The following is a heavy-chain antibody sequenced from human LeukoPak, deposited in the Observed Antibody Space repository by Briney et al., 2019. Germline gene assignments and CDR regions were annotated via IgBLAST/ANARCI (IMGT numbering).Heavy chain of an antibody. CDR3: AKVTGAAAATFNAFDI. CDR2: ISSSGGST. Sequence: GGSLRLSCAAPGFNFGTYAMSWVRQAPGKGLEWVSGISSSGGSTYYADSVKGRFTISRDNSKNTLNLQVSSLRAEDTAVYYCAKVTGAAAATFNAFDIWGQGTMVTVSS. D-gene: IGHD6-13*01. J-gene: IGHJ3*02. V-gene: IGHV3-23*01. CDR1: GFNFGTYA.